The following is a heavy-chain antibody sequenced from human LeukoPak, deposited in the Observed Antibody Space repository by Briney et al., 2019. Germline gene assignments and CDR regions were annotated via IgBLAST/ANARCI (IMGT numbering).Heavy chain of an antibody. V-gene: IGHV3-74*01. Sequence: GGSLRLSCAASGFTFSTYWMHWVRQAPGKGLVWVSRIKSDGSTNYADSVKGRFTISRDNAKNTVSLQMDSLRAEDTGVYYCARAPSEIGGYYPEYFRHWGQGTLVTVSS. D-gene: IGHD3-22*01. CDR2: IKSDGST. CDR3: ARAPSEIGGYYPEYFRH. CDR1: GFTFSTYW. J-gene: IGHJ1*01.